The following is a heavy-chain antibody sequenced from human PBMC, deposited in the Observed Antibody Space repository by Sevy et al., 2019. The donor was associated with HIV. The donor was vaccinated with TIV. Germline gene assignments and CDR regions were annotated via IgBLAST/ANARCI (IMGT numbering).Heavy chain of an antibody. Sequence: GGSLRLSCAASGFTFSSYAMSWVRQAPGKGVEWVSAISGSGGSTYYADSVKGRFTISRDNSKNTLYLQMNSLRAEDTAVYYCAKGVDFWSGYTGYGMDVWGQGTTVTVSS. V-gene: IGHV3-23*01. D-gene: IGHD3-3*01. CDR3: AKGVDFWSGYTGYGMDV. J-gene: IGHJ6*02. CDR2: ISGSGGST. CDR1: GFTFSSYA.